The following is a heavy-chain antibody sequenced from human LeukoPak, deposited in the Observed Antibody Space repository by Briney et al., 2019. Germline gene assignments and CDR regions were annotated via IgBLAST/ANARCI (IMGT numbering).Heavy chain of an antibody. CDR1: GGSISSYY. Sequence: PSETLSLTCTVSGGSISSYYWSWIRQPPGKGLEWIGYIYYSGSTNYNPSLKSRVTISVDTSKNQFSLKLSSVTAADTAVYYCARVAKERRAIWFRELNYAFDIWGQGTMVTVSS. J-gene: IGHJ3*02. CDR3: ARVAKERRAIWFRELNYAFDI. D-gene: IGHD3-10*01. V-gene: IGHV4-59*01. CDR2: IYYSGST.